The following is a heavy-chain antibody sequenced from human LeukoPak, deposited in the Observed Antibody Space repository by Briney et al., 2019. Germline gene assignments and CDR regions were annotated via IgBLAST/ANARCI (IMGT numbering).Heavy chain of an antibody. CDR3: ARELLWFGDKPDNWIDP. J-gene: IGHJ5*02. D-gene: IGHD3-10*01. Sequence: ASVKVSCKASGYTFTSYYMHWVRQAPGQGLEWMGIINPSGGSTSYAQKFQGRVTMTRDTSTSTVYMELSSLRSEDTAVYYCARELLWFGDKPDNWIDPWGQGTLVTVSS. CDR1: GYTFTSYY. V-gene: IGHV1-46*01. CDR2: INPSGGST.